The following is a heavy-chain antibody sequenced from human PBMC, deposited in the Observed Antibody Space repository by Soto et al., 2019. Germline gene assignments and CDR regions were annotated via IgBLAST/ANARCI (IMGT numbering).Heavy chain of an antibody. CDR3: ARAVDIVVVPAAYFDY. CDR1: GYTFTSYG. D-gene: IGHD2-2*03. V-gene: IGHV1-18*01. J-gene: IGHJ4*02. CDR2: ISAYNGNT. Sequence: ASVKVSCKASGYTFTSYGISWVRQAPGQGLEWMGWISAYNGNTNYAQKLQGRVTMTTDTSTSIAYMELRSLRSDDTAVYYCARAVDIVVVPAAYFDYWGQGTLVTVSS.